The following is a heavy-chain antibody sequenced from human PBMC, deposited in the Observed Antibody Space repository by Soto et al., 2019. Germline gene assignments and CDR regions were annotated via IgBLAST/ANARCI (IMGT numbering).Heavy chain of an antibody. D-gene: IGHD3-16*01. V-gene: IGHV4-39*01. Sequence: QLQLLESGPGLVKPSETLSLTCTVSGDSISSGSFHWGWIRQPPGKGLEWIGSIYYSGSTGSTYYNPSLKSRVTMSVDTSKNQFSLKLTSVTAADTAVYYCARQTDSSRRAPLGYWGQGTLVIVSS. CDR1: GDSISSGSFH. J-gene: IGHJ4*02. CDR3: ARQTDSSRRAPLGY. CDR2: IYYSGSTGST.